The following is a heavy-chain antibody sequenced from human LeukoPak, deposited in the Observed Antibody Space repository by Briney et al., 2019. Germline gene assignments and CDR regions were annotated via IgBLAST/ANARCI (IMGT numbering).Heavy chain of an antibody. V-gene: IGHV3-21*01. CDR2: ISSSSSYI. Sequence: GGSLRLSCAASGFTFSNYRMNWVRQAPGKGLQWVSSISSSSSYIYYADSVKGRLSISRDNANNSLYLQMNSLRADDTAVYYCARAGVATTGDWYFDLWGRGTLVTVSS. CDR1: GFTFSNYR. D-gene: IGHD5-12*01. J-gene: IGHJ2*01. CDR3: ARAGVATTGDWYFDL.